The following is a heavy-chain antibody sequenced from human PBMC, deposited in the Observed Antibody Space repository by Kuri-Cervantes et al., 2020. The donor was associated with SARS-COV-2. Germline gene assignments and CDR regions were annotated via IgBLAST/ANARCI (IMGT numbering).Heavy chain of an antibody. V-gene: IGHV3-74*01. D-gene: IGHD5/OR15-5a*01. CDR2: INSDGSLR. CDR1: GSTFISHW. J-gene: IGHJ4*02. Sequence: GGSLRLSCAGSGSTFISHWMHWVRQNAGEGPVWVSRINSDGSLRTSADSVKGRFTISRDNARQTLYLQMNNLRVEDTGLYYCVRGLGDYWGQGVLVTVSS. CDR3: VRGLGDY.